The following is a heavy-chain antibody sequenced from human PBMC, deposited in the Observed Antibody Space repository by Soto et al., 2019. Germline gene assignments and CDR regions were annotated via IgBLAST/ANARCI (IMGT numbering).Heavy chain of an antibody. CDR1: GGSISSPNYY. V-gene: IGHV4-39*02. CDR2: IFYSGST. J-gene: IGHJ4*02. CDR3: ARGKPGFDY. Sequence: PSETLSLTCTVSGGSISSPNYYWGWIRQPPGKGLEWIGSIFYSGSTYYYPSFESRVTISVDASNNHLSLKLSSVTAADTAVEFCARGKPGFDYWGQGTLVTVSS.